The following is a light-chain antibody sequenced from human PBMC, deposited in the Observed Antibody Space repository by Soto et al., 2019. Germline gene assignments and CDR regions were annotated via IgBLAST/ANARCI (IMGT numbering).Light chain of an antibody. J-gene: IGLJ3*02. Sequence: QSVLTQPASVSGSPGQSITISCTGTSSDVGGYNYVSWYQQHPGKAPKLMIYDVSNRPSGVSNRFSGSKSGNTASLTISGLQAEDKADYYCSSYTSSSTLWVFGGGTKLTVL. CDR1: SSDVGGYNY. CDR3: SSYTSSSTLWV. V-gene: IGLV2-14*01. CDR2: DVS.